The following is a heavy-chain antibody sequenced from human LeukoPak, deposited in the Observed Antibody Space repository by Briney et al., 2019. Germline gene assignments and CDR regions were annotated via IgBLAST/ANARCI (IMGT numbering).Heavy chain of an antibody. CDR3: ARVEDYDILTGFDY. V-gene: IGHV3-21*01. D-gene: IGHD3-9*01. CDR2: ITSSGSYI. Sequence: PGGSLRLSCAASAFSFSNYNMNWVRQAPGKGLEWVSSITSSGSYIYYADSVKGRFTISRDNAKNSLYLQMNSLRAEDTAVYYCARVEDYDILTGFDYWGQGALVTVSS. J-gene: IGHJ4*02. CDR1: AFSFSNYN.